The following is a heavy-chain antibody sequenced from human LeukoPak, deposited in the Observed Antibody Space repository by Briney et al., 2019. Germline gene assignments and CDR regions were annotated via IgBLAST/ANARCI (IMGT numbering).Heavy chain of an antibody. CDR1: GYTFTGYY. V-gene: IGHV1-2*06. D-gene: IGHD3-22*01. CDR3: ARDHYDSSGYYYEGAPNWFDP. J-gene: IGHJ5*02. CDR2: INPNSGGT. Sequence: ASVKVSCKASGYTFTGYYMHWVRQAPGQGLEWMGRINPNSGGTNYAQKFQGRVTMTRDTSISTAYMELSRLRSEDTAVYYCARDHYDSSGYYYEGAPNWFDPWGQGTLVTVSS.